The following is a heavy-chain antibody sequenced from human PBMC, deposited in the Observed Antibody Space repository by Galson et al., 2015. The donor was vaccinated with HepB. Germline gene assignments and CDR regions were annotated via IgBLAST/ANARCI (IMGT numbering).Heavy chain of an antibody. CDR2: IYYSGST. CDR1: GGSISSYY. CDR3: ARGEQQLGYAFDI. Sequence: CTVSGGSISSYYWSWIRQPPGKGLEWIGYIYYSGSTNYNPSLKSRVTISVDTSKNQFSLELSSVTAADTAVYYCARGEQQLGYAFDIWGQGTMVTVSS. J-gene: IGHJ3*02. V-gene: IGHV4-59*01. D-gene: IGHD6-13*01.